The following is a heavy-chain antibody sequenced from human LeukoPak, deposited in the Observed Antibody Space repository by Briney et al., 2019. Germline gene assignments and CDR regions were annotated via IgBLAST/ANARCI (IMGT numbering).Heavy chain of an antibody. Sequence: ASVKVSCKASGYTFTGYYMHWVRQAPGQGLEWMGWINPNSGGTNYAQKFQGWVTMTRDTSISTAYMELSRLRSDDTAVYYYAREEVRGVITNAFDIWGQGTMVTVSS. CDR1: GYTFTGYY. CDR3: AREEVRGVITNAFDI. J-gene: IGHJ3*02. V-gene: IGHV1-2*04. D-gene: IGHD3-10*01. CDR2: INPNSGGT.